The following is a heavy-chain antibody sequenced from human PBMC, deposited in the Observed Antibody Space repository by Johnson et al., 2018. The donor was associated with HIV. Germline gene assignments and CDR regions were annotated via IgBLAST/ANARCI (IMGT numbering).Heavy chain of an antibody. Sequence: QVQLVESGGGVVQPGTSLTLSCAASGFPFRDSAMHWVRQAPGRGMEWLAVIIFDGVYKHHAESVRGRFTISRDNSKNTLYLQMNSLRVEDTAVYYCAKAVGGYAFDIWGQGTMVTVSS. CDR1: GFPFRDSA. J-gene: IGHJ3*02. CDR2: IIFDGVYK. CDR3: AKAVGGYAFDI. V-gene: IGHV3-30-3*01. D-gene: IGHD1-26*01.